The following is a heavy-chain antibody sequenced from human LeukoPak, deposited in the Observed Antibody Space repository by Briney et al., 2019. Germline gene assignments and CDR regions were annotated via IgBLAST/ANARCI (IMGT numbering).Heavy chain of an antibody. CDR3: AQQLGYCSGGSCYFTS. Sequence: GGSLRLSCVASGFAVGSNYMSWVRQAPGKGLEWVSLIYSGGAIRYADSVKGRFSVSRDNSKNTLHLQMNSLRAEDTAKYYCAQQLGYCSGGSCYFTSWGQGTLVTVSS. CDR1: GFAVGSNY. CDR2: IYSGGAI. D-gene: IGHD2-15*01. V-gene: IGHV3-53*01. J-gene: IGHJ5*02.